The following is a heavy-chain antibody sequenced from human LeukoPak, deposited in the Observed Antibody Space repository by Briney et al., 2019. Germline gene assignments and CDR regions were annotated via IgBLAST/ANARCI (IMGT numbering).Heavy chain of an antibody. V-gene: IGHV4-34*01. J-gene: IGHJ5*02. Sequence: SETLSLTCAVYGGSFSDSYWSWIRQPPGEGLEWVGEISHSGDTNYNPSLKSRVTISLGAAKNQFSLNLSSVTAADTAVYYCAREYYYDSSGYTFDPWGQGTLVTVSS. CDR1: GGSFSDSY. CDR3: AREYYYDSSGYTFDP. CDR2: ISHSGDT. D-gene: IGHD3-22*01.